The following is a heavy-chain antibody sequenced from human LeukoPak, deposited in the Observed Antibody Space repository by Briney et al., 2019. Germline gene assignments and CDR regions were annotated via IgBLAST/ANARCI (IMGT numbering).Heavy chain of an antibody. V-gene: IGHV1-69*01. J-gene: IGHJ3*02. CDR2: IIPIFGTA. D-gene: IGHD2-2*01. Sequence: ASVKVSCKASGGTLSSYAISWVRQAPGQGLEWMGGIIPIFGTANYAQKFQGRVTITADESTSTAYMELSSLRSEDTAVYYCARGRARGVVPAAIGAFDIWGQGTMVTVSS. CDR3: ARGRARGVVPAAIGAFDI. CDR1: GGTLSSYA.